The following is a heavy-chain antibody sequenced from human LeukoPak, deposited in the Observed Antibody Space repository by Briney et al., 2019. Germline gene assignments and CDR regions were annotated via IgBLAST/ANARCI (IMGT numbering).Heavy chain of an antibody. CDR3: AKDFTAVAAPAPYFDY. CDR1: GFTFSSYA. Sequence: GGSLRLSCAASGFTFSSYAMSWVRQAPGKGLEWVSAISGSGGSTYYADSVKGRFTISRDNSKNTLYLQMNSLRAEDTAVYYCAKDFTAVAAPAPYFDYWGQGTLVTVSS. D-gene: IGHD6-19*01. V-gene: IGHV3-23*01. J-gene: IGHJ4*02. CDR2: ISGSGGST.